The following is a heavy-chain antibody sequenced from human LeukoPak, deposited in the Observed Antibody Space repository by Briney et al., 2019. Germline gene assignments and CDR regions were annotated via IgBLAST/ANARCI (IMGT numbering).Heavy chain of an antibody. CDR1: GGSFSGYH. D-gene: IGHD4-17*01. V-gene: IGHV4-34*01. Sequence: SETLSLTCAVYGGSFSGYHWSWIRQPPGKGLEWIGEINHSGSTNYNPSLKSRVTISVDTSKNQFSLKLSSVTAADTAVYYCAREGGDYDFDYWGQGTLVTVSS. J-gene: IGHJ4*02. CDR3: AREGGDYDFDY. CDR2: INHSGST.